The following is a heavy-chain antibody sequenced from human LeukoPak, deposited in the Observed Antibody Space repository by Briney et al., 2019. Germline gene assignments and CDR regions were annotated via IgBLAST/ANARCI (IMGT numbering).Heavy chain of an antibody. CDR3: ARHRSGSRNWFDP. D-gene: IGHD1-26*01. J-gene: IGHJ5*02. CDR2: IYYSGST. CDR1: GGSISSSSYY. V-gene: IGHV4-39*01. Sequence: PSETLSLTCTVSGGSISSSSYYWGWIRQPPGKGLEWIGSIYYSGSTYYNPSLKSRVTISVDTSKNQFSLKLSSVTAADTAVYYCARHRSGSRNWFDPWGQGTLVTVSS.